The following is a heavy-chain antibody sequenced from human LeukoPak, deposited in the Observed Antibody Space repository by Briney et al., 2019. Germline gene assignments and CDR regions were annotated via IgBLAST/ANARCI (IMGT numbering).Heavy chain of an antibody. J-gene: IGHJ4*02. D-gene: IGHD3-10*01. Sequence: GGSLRLSCAAPGFTFSDYYMSWIRQAPGKGLEWVSYISSSSSYTNYADSVKGRFTISRDNAKNSLYLQMNSLRAEDTAVYYCARSKPMVRGEVAHFDYWGQGTLVTVSS. CDR2: ISSSSSYT. V-gene: IGHV3-11*06. CDR3: ARSKPMVRGEVAHFDY. CDR1: GFTFSDYY.